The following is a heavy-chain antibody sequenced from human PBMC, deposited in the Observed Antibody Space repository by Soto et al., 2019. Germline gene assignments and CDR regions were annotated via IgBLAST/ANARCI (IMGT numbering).Heavy chain of an antibody. D-gene: IGHD3-22*01. CDR2: INHSGST. CDR1: GGSFSGYY. J-gene: IGHJ4*02. V-gene: IGHV4-34*01. Sequence: SETLSLTXAVYGGSFSGYYWSWIRQPPGKGLEWIGEINHSGSTNYNPSLKSRVTISVDTSKNQFSLKLSSVTAADTAVYYCARGLYYYDSSGHYYLLGGVYYFDYWGQGTLVTVSS. CDR3: ARGLYYYDSSGHYYLLGGVYYFDY.